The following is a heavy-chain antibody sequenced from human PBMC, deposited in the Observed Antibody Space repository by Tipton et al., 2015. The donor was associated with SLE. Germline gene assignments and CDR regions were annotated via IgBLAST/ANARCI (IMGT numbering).Heavy chain of an antibody. CDR3: ARDQVGVGDFDY. V-gene: IGHV4-59*02. CDR2: IYYTGII. Sequence: TLSLTCTVSGDSVSRTYWSWIRQPPGKGLEWIGYIYYTGIIKYNPSLESRVTISVDTSKNELSLKLSSATTADTAVYYCARDQVGVGDFDYWGQGTLVTVSS. D-gene: IGHD3-16*01. J-gene: IGHJ4*02. CDR1: GDSVSRTY.